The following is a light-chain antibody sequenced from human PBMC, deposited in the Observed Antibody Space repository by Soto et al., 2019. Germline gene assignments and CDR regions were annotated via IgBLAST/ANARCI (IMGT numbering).Light chain of an antibody. CDR2: AAS. V-gene: IGKV1-8*01. J-gene: IGKJ1*01. CDR3: QQYYSYPLT. Sequence: AHRMTQSPSSFSAATGDRVTITCRASQGISSYLAWYQQKPGKAPKLLIYAASTLQSGVPSRFSGSGSGTDFTLPISCLQSEDFAAYYCQQYYSYPLTFGQGTKVEIK. CDR1: QGISSY.